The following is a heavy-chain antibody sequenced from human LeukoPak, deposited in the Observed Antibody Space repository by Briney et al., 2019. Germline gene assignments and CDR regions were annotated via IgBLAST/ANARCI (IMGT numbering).Heavy chain of an antibody. Sequence: SETLSLTCTVSGGSISSYYWSWIRQPPGKGLEWIGYIYYSGGTNYNPSLKSRVTISVDTSKNQFSLKLSSVTAADTAVYYCARAYSSSWYSGSTTFDYWGQGTLVTVSS. V-gene: IGHV4-59*01. CDR2: IYYSGGT. CDR1: GGSISSYY. J-gene: IGHJ4*02. D-gene: IGHD6-13*01. CDR3: ARAYSSSWYSGSTTFDY.